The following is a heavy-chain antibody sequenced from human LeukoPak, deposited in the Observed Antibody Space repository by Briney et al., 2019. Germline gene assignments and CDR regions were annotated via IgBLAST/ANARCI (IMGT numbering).Heavy chain of an antibody. D-gene: IGHD3-22*01. J-gene: IGHJ1*01. CDR1: GFTFDDYA. Sequence: GGSLRLSCAASGFTFDDYAMHWVRQAPGKGLEWVSGIKSDGSTRYADSVKGRFTISRDNAKNTVSLQMNSLRAEDTGVYYCARAPSEIGGYYPEYFRHWGQGTLVTVSP. CDR2: IKSDGST. CDR3: ARAPSEIGGYYPEYFRH. V-gene: IGHV3-74*01.